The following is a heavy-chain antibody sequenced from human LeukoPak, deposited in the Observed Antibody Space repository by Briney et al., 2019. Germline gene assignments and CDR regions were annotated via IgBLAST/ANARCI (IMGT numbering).Heavy chain of an antibody. D-gene: IGHD3-3*01. J-gene: IGHJ5*02. Sequence: GGSLRLSCAASGFTFSSYSMNWVRQAPGKGLQWVSSISSSSLYIYYADSVKGRFTISRDNAKNSLYLQMNGLRVEDTAVYYCARVYYASWSGQPLSQHWLDPWGQGTLVTVSS. CDR2: ISSSSLYI. CDR3: ARVYYASWSGQPLSQHWLDP. V-gene: IGHV3-21*01. CDR1: GFTFSSYS.